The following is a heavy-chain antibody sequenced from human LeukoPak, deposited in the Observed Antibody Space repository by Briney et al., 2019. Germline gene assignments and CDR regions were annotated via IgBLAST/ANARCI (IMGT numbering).Heavy chain of an antibody. CDR1: GGSISSYY. CDR2: IYDSGTT. Sequence: SETLSLTCAVSGGSISSYYWSWIRQPPGQRLEWIGYIYDSGTTNCNPSLKSRVTISADTSKNQFSLKLSSVTAADTAVYYCARHARRDGYTYQFDYWGHGTLVTVPS. D-gene: IGHD5-24*01. J-gene: IGHJ4*01. V-gene: IGHV4-59*08. CDR3: ARHARRDGYTYQFDY.